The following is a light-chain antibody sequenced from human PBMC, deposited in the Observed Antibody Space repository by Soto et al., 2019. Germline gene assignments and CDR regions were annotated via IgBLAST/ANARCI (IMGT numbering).Light chain of an antibody. CDR1: SSDVGGYDY. V-gene: IGLV2-14*01. Sequence: QSALTQPGSVSGSPGQSITISCTGTSSDVGGYDYVCWYQQHPGKAPKVMIYGVTNRPSGVSDRFSGSKSGNTASLTISGLPAEEEADYYCSSFTSSITYVFGTGTKVTVL. CDR2: GVT. CDR3: SSFTSSITYV. J-gene: IGLJ1*01.